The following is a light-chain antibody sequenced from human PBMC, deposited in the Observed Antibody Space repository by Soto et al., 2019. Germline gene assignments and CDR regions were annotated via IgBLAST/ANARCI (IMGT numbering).Light chain of an antibody. V-gene: IGLV2-14*01. CDR3: GSFSHTSTLYV. Sequence: QSVLTQPASVCGSPGQSITISCTGTISDVGGSIYVSWYQQHPGIAPKLMISEVSNRPSGVSNRFSGSKSGNTASLTISGLQAEDEADYFCGSFSHTSTLYVFGTGTKVTVL. CDR1: ISDVGGSIY. J-gene: IGLJ1*01. CDR2: EVS.